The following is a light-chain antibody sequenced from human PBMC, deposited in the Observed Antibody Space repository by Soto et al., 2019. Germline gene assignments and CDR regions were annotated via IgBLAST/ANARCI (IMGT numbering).Light chain of an antibody. V-gene: IGKV1-5*01. CDR2: DAS. CDR1: QSISDW. Sequence: DIQMTQSPSTLSASVGDRVTITCRVSQSISDWLAWFQQKPGKAPKVLIYDASTLESGVPSRFSGSGSGTEFTLTISSLQPEDSATYYCQQHNSSPWTFGQGTRVEIK. J-gene: IGKJ1*01. CDR3: QQHNSSPWT.